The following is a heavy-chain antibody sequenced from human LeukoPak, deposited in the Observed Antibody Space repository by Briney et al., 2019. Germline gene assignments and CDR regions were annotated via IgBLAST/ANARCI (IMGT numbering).Heavy chain of an antibody. D-gene: IGHD6-6*01. Sequence: GSLRLSCAASGFTFSSYEMNWVRQPPGKGLECIGSIYYSGRTYYNPSLKSRVTISVDTSKNQFSLKLTSVTAADTAVYYCVRIEYSSSIDYWGQGTLVTVSS. J-gene: IGHJ4*02. CDR1: GFTFSSYE. V-gene: IGHV4-39*07. CDR2: IYYSGRT. CDR3: VRIEYSSSIDY.